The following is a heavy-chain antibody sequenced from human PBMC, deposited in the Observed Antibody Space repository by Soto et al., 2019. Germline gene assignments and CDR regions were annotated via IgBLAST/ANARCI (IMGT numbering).Heavy chain of an antibody. V-gene: IGHV4-31*03. Sequence: QVQLQESGPGLVKPSQTLSLTCTVSGGSISSGGYYWSWIRQHPGKGLEWIGYIYYSGSTYYNPSIKSRLTISVDTSKNQFALKLSSVTAADTAVYYCARDRVAAAGIRWFDPWGQGTLVTVSS. CDR1: GGSISSGGYY. J-gene: IGHJ5*02. D-gene: IGHD6-13*01. CDR2: IYYSGST. CDR3: ARDRVAAAGIRWFDP.